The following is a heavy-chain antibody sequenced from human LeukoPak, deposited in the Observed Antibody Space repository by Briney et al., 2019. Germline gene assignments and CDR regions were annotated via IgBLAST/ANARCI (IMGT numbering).Heavy chain of an antibody. D-gene: IGHD3-3*01. J-gene: IGHJ5*02. V-gene: IGHV1-8*01. CDR2: MNPNSGNT. CDR1: GYTFTSYD. CDR3: ARDLITIFGVVITQGTGFDP. Sequence: AASVKVSCKASGYTFTSYDINWVRQATGQGLEWMGWMNPNSGNTGYAQKFQGRVTMTRNTSISTAYMELSSLRSEDTAVYYCARDLITIFGVVITQGTGFDPWGQGTLVTVSS.